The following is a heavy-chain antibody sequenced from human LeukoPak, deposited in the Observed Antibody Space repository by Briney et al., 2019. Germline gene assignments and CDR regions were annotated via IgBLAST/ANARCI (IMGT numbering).Heavy chain of an antibody. CDR1: GGSISSYY. Sequence: SETLSLTCTVSGGSISSYYWSWIRQPPGKGLEWIGYIYYSGSTNYNPSLKSRVTISVDTSKNQFSLRLSSVTAADTAVYYCARDHSSTSPPEYWGQGTLVTVSS. V-gene: IGHV4-59*01. CDR2: IYYSGST. D-gene: IGHD6-6*01. J-gene: IGHJ4*02. CDR3: ARDHSSTSPPEY.